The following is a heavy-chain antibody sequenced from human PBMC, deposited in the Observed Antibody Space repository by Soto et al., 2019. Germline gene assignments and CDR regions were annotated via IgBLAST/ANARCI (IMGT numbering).Heavy chain of an antibody. CDR2: INTLSTAI. Sequence: PGGSLRLSCEGSGFTFNDYYMTWIRLAPGKGLEWVAYINTLSTAIYYADSVKGRFTISRDNAKNSLYLQMNGLRAEDTATYYCARRLQWQLRPLDSWGRGTLVTVSS. CDR1: GFTFNDYY. V-gene: IGHV3-11*01. CDR3: ARRLQWQLRPLDS. D-gene: IGHD6-19*01. J-gene: IGHJ4*02.